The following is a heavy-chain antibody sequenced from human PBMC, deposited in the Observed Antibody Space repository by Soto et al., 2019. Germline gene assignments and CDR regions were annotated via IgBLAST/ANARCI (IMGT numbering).Heavy chain of an antibody. CDR3: AREELYCSSTSCYGYGMDV. CDR1: GGSISSGGYS. V-gene: IGHV4-30-2*01. D-gene: IGHD2-2*01. Sequence: PSETLSLTCAASGGSISSGGYSWSWIRQPPGKGLEWIGYIYHSGSTYYNPSLKSRVTISVDRSKNQFSLKLSSVTAADTAVYYCAREELYCSSTSCYGYGMDVWGQGTTVTVSS. CDR2: IYHSGST. J-gene: IGHJ6*02.